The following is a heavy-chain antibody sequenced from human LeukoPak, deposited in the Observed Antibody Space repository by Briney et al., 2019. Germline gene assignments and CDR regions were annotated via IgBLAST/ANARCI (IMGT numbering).Heavy chain of an antibody. J-gene: IGHJ5*02. CDR3: ARHDSFIPS. D-gene: IGHD3-16*02. CDR2: ISDTGGRT. CDR1: GFTFSDYA. Sequence: GGSLRLSCAASGFTFSDYAMSWVRQAAGKGLEGVSGISDTGGRTYYTDSVQGRFTISRDESKKTVYLLMHTLRAEDTAVYFCARHDSFIPSWGQGTLVTVSS. V-gene: IGHV3-23*01.